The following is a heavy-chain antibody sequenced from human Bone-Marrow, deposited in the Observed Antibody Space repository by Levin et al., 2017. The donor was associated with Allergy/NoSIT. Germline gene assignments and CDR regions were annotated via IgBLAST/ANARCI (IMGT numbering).Heavy chain of an antibody. V-gene: IGHV3-23*01. CDR2: ISDNGGST. CDR3: AKDDYCSSSSCYPRRGFDY. Sequence: SCAGSGFTFNIYAMSWVRQAPGKGLEWVSTISDNGGSTYYADSVKGRFTISRDNFENTLYLQMNSLRAEDTAVYYCAKDDYCSSSSCYPRRGFDYWGQGTLVTVSS. D-gene: IGHD2-2*01. J-gene: IGHJ4*02. CDR1: GFTFNIYA.